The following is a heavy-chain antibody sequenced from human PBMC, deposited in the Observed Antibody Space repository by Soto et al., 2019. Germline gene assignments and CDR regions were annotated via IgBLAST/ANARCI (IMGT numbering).Heavy chain of an antibody. CDR1: GFSFSSAW. Sequence: PGESLKISCAASGFSFSSAWINWVRQAPGKGLEWVGRIKSKIDGGTTDFAESVKGRFAISRDDSRDMTYMQMNSLKTEDTAVYYCTTDSLFSTTLVRFDLRGHGTLVTVSS. CDR3: TTDSLFSTTLVRFDL. J-gene: IGHJ4*01. CDR2: IKSKIDGGTT. V-gene: IGHV3-15*07. D-gene: IGHD3-9*01.